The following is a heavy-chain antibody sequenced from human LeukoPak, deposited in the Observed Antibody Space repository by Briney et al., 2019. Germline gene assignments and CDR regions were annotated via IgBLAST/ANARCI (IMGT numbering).Heavy chain of an antibody. CDR1: GFTFSSYA. CDR2: ISGSGGST. J-gene: IGHJ4*02. D-gene: IGHD2-2*01. CDR3: AKDPAHCSSTSCGY. V-gene: IGHV3-23*01. Sequence: GGSLRLPCAASGFTFSSYAMSWVRQAAGEGLEWVAAISGSGGSTYYADSVKGGFTISRDNSNNTLYLQMNSLRAEDTAVYYCAKDPAHCSSTSCGYWGQGTLVTVSS.